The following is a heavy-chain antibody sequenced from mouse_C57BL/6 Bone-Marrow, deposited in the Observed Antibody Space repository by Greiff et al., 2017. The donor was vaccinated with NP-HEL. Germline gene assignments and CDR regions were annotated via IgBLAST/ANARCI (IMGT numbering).Heavy chain of an antibody. J-gene: IGHJ2*01. D-gene: IGHD1-1*01. CDR2: INPSSGYT. Sequence: VQLQQSGAELAKPGASVKLSCKASGYTFTSYWMHWVKQRPGQGLEWIGYINPSSGYTKYNQKFKDKATLTVDKSSSTAYMQLSSLTYEDSAVYYCAGRVHCYGSSYGYWGQGTTLTVSS. CDR1: GYTFTSYW. V-gene: IGHV1-7*01. CDR3: AGRVHCYGSSYGY.